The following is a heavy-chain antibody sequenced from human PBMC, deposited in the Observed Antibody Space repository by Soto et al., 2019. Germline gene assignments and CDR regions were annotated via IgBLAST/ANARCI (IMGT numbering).Heavy chain of an antibody. V-gene: IGHV3-15*01. CDR2: IKSETDGETT. D-gene: IGHD2-8*01. Sequence: PGGSLRLSCAASGFAFSNAWMSWVRQAPGKGLEWVGRIKSETDGETTDYVAPVKGRFAISRDDSKNTLYPQMNSLKIEDTAVYYCTTDLNGGFDYWGRGTLVTVSS. CDR1: GFAFSNAW. CDR3: TTDLNGGFDY. J-gene: IGHJ4*02.